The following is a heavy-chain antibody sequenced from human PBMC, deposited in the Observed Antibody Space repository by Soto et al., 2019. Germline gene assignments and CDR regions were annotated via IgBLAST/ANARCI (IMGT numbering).Heavy chain of an antibody. V-gene: IGHV2-5*01. CDR1: GFSLSTSGLG. Sequence: QITLKESCPTLVRPTQTLTLTCTFSGFSLSTSGLGVGWISQPPGKALEWLALIYWNDDKRYSPSLKARLTITKDTSKNQVVLTMTNMDPVDTATYYCAHRHSGWYLFDYWGQGTLVTVSS. D-gene: IGHD6-19*01. CDR3: AHRHSGWYLFDY. CDR2: IYWNDDK. J-gene: IGHJ4*02.